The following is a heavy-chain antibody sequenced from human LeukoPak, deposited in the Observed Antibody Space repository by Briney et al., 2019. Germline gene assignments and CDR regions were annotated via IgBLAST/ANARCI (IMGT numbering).Heavy chain of an antibody. Sequence: GESLRISCKASGYSFSNNWIGWVRQMSGKGLEWMGIIYPGDSDTRYSPSFQGQVTISADKSISTAYLRWTSLKASDTAMYFCARHPAPQSRDRYYYYGMDVWGQGTTVTVSS. J-gene: IGHJ6*02. D-gene: IGHD3-9*01. CDR1: GYSFSNNW. V-gene: IGHV5-51*01. CDR3: ARHPAPQSRDRYYYYGMDV. CDR2: IYPGDSDT.